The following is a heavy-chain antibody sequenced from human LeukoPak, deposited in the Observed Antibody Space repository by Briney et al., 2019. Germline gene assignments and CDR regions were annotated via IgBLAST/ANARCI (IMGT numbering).Heavy chain of an antibody. CDR3: ARMNYVSSGWGAPFDY. V-gene: IGHV3-7*01. D-gene: IGHD1-7*01. CDR1: GFTFSSYW. CDR2: IKQDGSEK. J-gene: IGHJ4*02. Sequence: GGSLRLSCAASGFTFSSYWMSWVRQAPGKGLEWVANIKQDGSEKYYVDSVKGRFTISRDNAKNSLYLQMNSLRAEDTAVYYCARMNYVSSGWGAPFDYWGQGTLVTVSS.